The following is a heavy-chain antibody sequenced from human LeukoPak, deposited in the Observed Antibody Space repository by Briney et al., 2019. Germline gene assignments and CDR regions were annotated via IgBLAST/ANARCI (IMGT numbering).Heavy chain of an antibody. Sequence: ASVKVSCKASGYTFTSYDINWVRQATGHGLEWMGWINPNSRGTNYAQKFQGRVTMTRDTSISTAYMELSRLRSDDTAVYYCARVLGGFAGGSPDTYYYYMDVWGKGTTVTVSS. CDR1: GYTFTSYD. CDR3: ARVLGGFAGGSPDTYYYYMDV. CDR2: INPNSRGT. J-gene: IGHJ6*03. V-gene: IGHV1-2*02. D-gene: IGHD2-15*01.